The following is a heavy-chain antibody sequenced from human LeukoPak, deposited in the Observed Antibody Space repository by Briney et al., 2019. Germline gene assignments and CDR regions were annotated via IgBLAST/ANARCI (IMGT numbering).Heavy chain of an antibody. CDR2: IYYSWST. J-gene: IGHJ3*02. D-gene: IGHD1-1*01. Sequence: PSETLSLTCTVSGGSISSYYWSWIRQPPGKGLEWIGYIYYSWSTNYNPSLKSRVTISVAISTNQFSLNLSSVTAAGTAVYYCARAGTPIIDAFDIWGERTMVTVSS. CDR3: ARAGTPIIDAFDI. V-gene: IGHV4-59*01. CDR1: GGSISSYY.